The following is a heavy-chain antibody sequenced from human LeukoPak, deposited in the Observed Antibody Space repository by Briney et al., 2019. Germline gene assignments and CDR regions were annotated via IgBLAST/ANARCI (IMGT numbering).Heavy chain of an antibody. D-gene: IGHD3-16*02. CDR2: IYTSGST. Sequence: SETLSLTCTVSGGSISSGSYYWSWIRQPAGKGLEWIGRIYTSGSTNYNPSLKSRVTISVDTSKNQFSLKLSSVTAADKAVYYCARDFGGYDYVWGSYRYEGVPFDLWGQGTLVTVSS. CDR3: ARDFGGYDYVWGSYRYEGVPFDL. J-gene: IGHJ4*02. V-gene: IGHV4-61*02. CDR1: GGSISSGSYY.